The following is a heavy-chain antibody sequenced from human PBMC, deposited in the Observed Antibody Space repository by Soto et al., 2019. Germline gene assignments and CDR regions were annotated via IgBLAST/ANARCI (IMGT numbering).Heavy chain of an antibody. CDR3: ARSWGIAAPSPDAFDI. Sequence: KVSCKASGYTFTSYYMHWVRQAPGQGLEWMGIINPSGGSTSYAQKFQGRVTMTRDTSTSTVYMELSSLRSEDTAVYYCARSWGIAAPSPDAFDIWGQGTMVTVSS. J-gene: IGHJ3*02. CDR1: GYTFTSYY. CDR2: INPSGGST. D-gene: IGHD6-13*01. V-gene: IGHV1-46*01.